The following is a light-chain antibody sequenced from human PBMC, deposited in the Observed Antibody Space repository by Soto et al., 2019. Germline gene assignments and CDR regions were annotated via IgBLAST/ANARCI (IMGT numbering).Light chain of an antibody. CDR2: AAS. CDR3: QQSYTTPLT. J-gene: IGKJ4*01. Sequence: DLQMTQSPSALSASAGDRVTITCRASQSISSFLNWYQQKPGKAPKLLIYAASTLQSGVPSRFSGSGSGTDFTLTISSLQPEDFATYYCQQSYTTPLTFGGGTKVELK. V-gene: IGKV1-39*01. CDR1: QSISSF.